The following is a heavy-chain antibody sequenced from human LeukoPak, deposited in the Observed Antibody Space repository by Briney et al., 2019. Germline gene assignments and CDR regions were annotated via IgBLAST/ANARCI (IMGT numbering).Heavy chain of an antibody. CDR2: TTGNGATT. CDR3: AKERRRVDTAMVRSYYFEN. D-gene: IGHD5-18*01. Sequence: GGSLRLSCAASGFTFSSSAMSWVRQTPGKGLEWVSSTTGNGATTYYSDSVKGRFTISRDNSKNTLSLQMNSLRAEDTAVYYCAKERRRVDTAMVRSYYFENWGQGTLVTVSS. J-gene: IGHJ4*02. V-gene: IGHV3-23*01. CDR1: GFTFSSSA.